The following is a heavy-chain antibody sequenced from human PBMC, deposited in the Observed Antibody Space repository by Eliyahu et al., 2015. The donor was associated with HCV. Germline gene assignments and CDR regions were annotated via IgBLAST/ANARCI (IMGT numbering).Heavy chain of an antibody. CDR3: ARAFTRVPAARYDY. CDR2: ISSSGSTI. D-gene: IGHD2-2*01. Sequence: EVQLVESGGGLVQPGGSLXLSCAASGXXFSXYEMXWVRQAPGKGLEWVSYISSSGSTIYYADSVKGRFTISRDNAKNSLYLQMNSLRAEDTAVYYCARAFTRVPAARYDYWGQGTLVTVSS. V-gene: IGHV3-48*03. CDR1: GXXFSXYE. J-gene: IGHJ4*02.